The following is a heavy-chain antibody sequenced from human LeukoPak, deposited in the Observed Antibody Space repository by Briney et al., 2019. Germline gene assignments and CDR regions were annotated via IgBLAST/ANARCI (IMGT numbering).Heavy chain of an antibody. D-gene: IGHD4-23*01. CDR2: INHSGST. V-gene: IGHV4-34*01. CDR3: ARAGYNYGAKDY. CDR1: GGSFSSYY. Sequence: SETLSLTCAVYGGSFSSYYWSWIRQPPGKGLEWIGEINHSGSTNYNPSLKSRVTISVDTSKNQFSLKLSSVTAADTAVYYCARAGYNYGAKDYWGQGTLVTVSS. J-gene: IGHJ4*02.